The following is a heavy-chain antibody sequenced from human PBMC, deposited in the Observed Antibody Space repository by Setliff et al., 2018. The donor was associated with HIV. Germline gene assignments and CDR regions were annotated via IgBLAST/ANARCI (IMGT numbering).Heavy chain of an antibody. CDR1: GWSFSGYY. D-gene: IGHD3-10*01. CDR3: ARLRGVLVGIDP. Sequence: SETLSLTCAVYGWSFSGYYWSWSRQPPGKGLEWIGSIYYSGSTYYNPSLKSRVTISVDTSKNQFSLKLSSVTAADTAVYYCARLRGVLVGIDPWGQGTLVTVSS. J-gene: IGHJ5*02. CDR2: IYYSGST. V-gene: IGHV4-34*01.